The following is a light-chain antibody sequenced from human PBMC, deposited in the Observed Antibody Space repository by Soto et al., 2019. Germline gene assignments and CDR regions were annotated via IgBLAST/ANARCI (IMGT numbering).Light chain of an antibody. V-gene: IGLV2-23*01. CDR3: CSYAGSSTLV. J-gene: IGLJ2*01. CDR1: SSDVGSYKF. Sequence: QPVLTQPASVSGSPGQSITISCTGTSSDVGSYKFVSWYQQHPGKAPKLMIYEGSKRPSGVSNRFSGSKSGNTASLTISGLQAEDEADYCCSYAGSSTLVFGGGTKLTVL. CDR2: EGS.